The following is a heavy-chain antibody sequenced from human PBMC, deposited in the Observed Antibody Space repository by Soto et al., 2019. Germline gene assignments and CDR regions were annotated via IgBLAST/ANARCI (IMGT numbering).Heavy chain of an antibody. CDR3: ARRAAGYGLDQ. CDR2: IYYSGST. D-gene: IGHD5-18*01. CDR1: GGSISSGGYS. Sequence: PSETLSLTCAVSGGSISSGGYSWSWIRQHPGKGLEWIGYIYYSGSTYYNPSLKSRVTISVDMSKNQFSLRLSSVTAADTAVYYCARRAAGYGLDQWGQGTLVTVSS. J-gene: IGHJ5*02. V-gene: IGHV4-31*11.